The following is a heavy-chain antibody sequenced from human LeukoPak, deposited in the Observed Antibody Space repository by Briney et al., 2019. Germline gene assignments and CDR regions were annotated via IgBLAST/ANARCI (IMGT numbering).Heavy chain of an antibody. V-gene: IGHV4-30-4*08. CDR3: ARVPYDSSGYFRYYFDY. CDR1: GGSISSGDYY. CDR2: IYYSGST. Sequence: PSQTLSLTCTVSGGSISSGDYYWSWIRQPPGKGLEWIGYIYYSGSTYYNPSLKSRVTISVDTSKNQFSLKLSSVTAADTAVYYCARVPYDSSGYFRYYFDYWGQGTLVTVSS. J-gene: IGHJ4*02. D-gene: IGHD3-22*01.